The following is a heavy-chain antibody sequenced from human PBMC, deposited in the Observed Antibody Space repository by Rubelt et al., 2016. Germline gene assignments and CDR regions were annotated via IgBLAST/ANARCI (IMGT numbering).Heavy chain of an antibody. Sequence: QVQLQESGPGLVKPSQTLSLTCAVSRGSITSGHYFWSWVRQHPGKGLEWIGYIYYSGSTYSNPSLKSRVTISEDPSKNHLSLKGSALTAADTAVYYCAGDWIVGATCAFDIWGQGTMVTVSS. J-gene: IGHJ3*02. D-gene: IGHD1-26*01. CDR1: RGSITSGHYF. CDR2: IYYSGST. V-gene: IGHV4-31*11. CDR3: AGDWIVGATCAFDI.